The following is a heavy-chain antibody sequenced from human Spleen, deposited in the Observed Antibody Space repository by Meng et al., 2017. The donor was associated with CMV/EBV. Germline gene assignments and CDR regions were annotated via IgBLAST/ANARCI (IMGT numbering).Heavy chain of an antibody. D-gene: IGHD6-6*01. CDR1: GGSISSYY. CDR2: IYYSGST. J-gene: IGHJ4*02. Sequence: GSLRLSCTVSGGSISSYYWSWIRQPPGKGLEWIGYIYYSGSTNYNPSLKSRVTISVDTSKNQFSLKLSSVTAADTAVYYCAREDYSSSSFDYWGQGTLVTVSS. CDR3: AREDYSSSSFDY. V-gene: IGHV4-59*01.